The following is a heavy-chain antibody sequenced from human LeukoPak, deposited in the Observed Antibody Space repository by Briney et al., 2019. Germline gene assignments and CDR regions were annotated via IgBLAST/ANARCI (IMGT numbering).Heavy chain of an antibody. CDR3: ATATSVAGRRTRIDY. V-gene: IGHV3-21*01. J-gene: IGHJ4*02. CDR2: ISSSSSYI. D-gene: IGHD6-19*01. Sequence: GGSLRLSCAASGFTFSSYSMNWVRQAPGKGLEWVSSISSSSSYIYYADSVKGRFTISRDNAKNSLYLQMNSLRAEDTAVYYCATATSVAGRRTRIDYWSQGTLVTVSS. CDR1: GFTFSSYS.